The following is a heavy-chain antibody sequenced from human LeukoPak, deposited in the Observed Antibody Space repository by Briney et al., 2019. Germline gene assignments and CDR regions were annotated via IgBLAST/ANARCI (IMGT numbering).Heavy chain of an antibody. CDR1: GYTFTSYA. CDR2: IIPIFGTA. J-gene: IGHJ3*02. Sequence: SVKVSCKASGYTFTSYAISWVRQAPGQGLEWMGRIIPIFGTANYAQKFQGRVTITTDESTSTAYMELSSLRSEDTAVYYCARDSPYSGSYPDAFDIWGQGTMVTVSS. CDR3: ARDSPYSGSYPDAFDI. D-gene: IGHD1-26*01. V-gene: IGHV1-69*05.